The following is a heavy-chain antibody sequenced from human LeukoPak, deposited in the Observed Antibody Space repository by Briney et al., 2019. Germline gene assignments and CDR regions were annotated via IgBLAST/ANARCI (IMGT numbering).Heavy chain of an antibody. J-gene: IGHJ4*02. Sequence: PGGSLRLSCAASGFTFSSYAMSWVRQAPGKGLEWVSAISGSGGSTYYADSVKGRFTISRDNSKNTLYLQMNSLRAEDTAVYYCAKDLMAYSGSYYRGDYFDYWGQGTLVTVSS. CDR3: AKDLMAYSGSYYRGDYFDY. V-gene: IGHV3-23*01. CDR2: ISGSGGST. CDR1: GFTFSSYA. D-gene: IGHD1-26*01.